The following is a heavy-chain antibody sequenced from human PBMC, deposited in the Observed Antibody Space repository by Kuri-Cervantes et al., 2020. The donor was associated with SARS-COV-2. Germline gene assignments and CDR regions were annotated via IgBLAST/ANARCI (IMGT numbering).Heavy chain of an antibody. J-gene: IGHJ4*02. Sequence: GESLKISCAASGFTFNNYWMHWVRQAPGKGLVWVSRLSTDGSRADYADSVKGRFTISRDNSKNTLYLQMNSLRAEDTAVYYCAKDFVYYYDSSGYLFDYWGQGTLVTVSS. CDR2: LSTDGSRA. V-gene: IGHV3-74*01. CDR3: AKDFVYYYDSSGYLFDY. D-gene: IGHD3-22*01. CDR1: GFTFNNYW.